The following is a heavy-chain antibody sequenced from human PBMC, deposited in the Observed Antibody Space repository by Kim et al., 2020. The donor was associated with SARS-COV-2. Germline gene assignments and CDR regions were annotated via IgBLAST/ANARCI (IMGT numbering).Heavy chain of an antibody. J-gene: IGHJ4*02. Sequence: SYSHPSLNSRVTISVDTSKNQYSLKLSSVTAADTAVYYCARWKYSRVDYWGQGTLVTVSS. D-gene: IGHD4-4*01. CDR3: ARWKYSRVDY. CDR2: S. V-gene: IGHV4-39*01.